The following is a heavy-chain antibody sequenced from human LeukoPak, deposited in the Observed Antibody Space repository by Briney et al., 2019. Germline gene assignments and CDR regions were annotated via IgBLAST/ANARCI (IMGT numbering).Heavy chain of an antibody. J-gene: IGHJ3*02. Sequence: SETLSLTCTVSGGSISSSSYYWGWIRQPPGKGLEWIGSIYYSGSTYYNPSLKSRVTISVDTSKNQFSLKLSSVTAADTAVYYCARGITMIVVVIPTDDAFDIWGQGTMVTVSS. CDR1: GGSISSSSYY. D-gene: IGHD3-22*01. CDR3: ARGITMIVVVIPTDDAFDI. V-gene: IGHV4-39*01. CDR2: IYYSGST.